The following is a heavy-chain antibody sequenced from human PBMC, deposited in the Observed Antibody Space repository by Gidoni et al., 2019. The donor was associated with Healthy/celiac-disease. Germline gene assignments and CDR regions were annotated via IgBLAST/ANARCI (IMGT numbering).Heavy chain of an antibody. Sequence: EVQLVQSGAEVKKPGESLKISCKGSGYSFTSYWIGWVRQMPGKGLEWMGIIYPGDSDTRSSPSFQGQVTISADKSISTAYLQWSSLKASDTAMYYCAMVFPGDSSGYPYFDYWGQGTLVTVSS. CDR1: GYSFTSYW. J-gene: IGHJ4*02. D-gene: IGHD3-22*01. CDR2: IYPGDSDT. CDR3: AMVFPGDSSGYPYFDY. V-gene: IGHV5-51*01.